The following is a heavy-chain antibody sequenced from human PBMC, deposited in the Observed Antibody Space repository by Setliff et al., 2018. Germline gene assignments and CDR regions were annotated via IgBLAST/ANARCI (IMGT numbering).Heavy chain of an antibody. CDR1: GGSIGHYY. J-gene: IGHJ4*02. Sequence: SETLSLTCIVSGGSIGHYYWNWIRQPPGKGLEWIGYVYTSGSTNYNPSLKSRVTISVDTSKTQFSLNLRFVTAADTAVYYCARFGGSASVARFSPPIWGPGSLVTVSS. D-gene: IGHD3-10*01. V-gene: IGHV4-4*08. CDR2: VYTSGST. CDR3: ARFGGSASVARFSPPI.